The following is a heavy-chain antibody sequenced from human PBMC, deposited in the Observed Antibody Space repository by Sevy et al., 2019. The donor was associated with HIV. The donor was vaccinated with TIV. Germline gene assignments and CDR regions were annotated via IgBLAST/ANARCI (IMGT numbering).Heavy chain of an antibody. V-gene: IGHV1-2*02. CDR1: GYTFTGYY. D-gene: IGHD2-15*01. J-gene: IGHJ5*02. CDR3: AKERVYCSGGSCKPGGWFDP. CDR2: INPNSGGT. Sequence: ASVKVSCKASGYTFTGYYMHWVRQAPGQGLEWMGWINPNSGGTNYAQKFQGRVPMTRDTSISTAYMELSRLRSDDTAVYYCAKERVYCSGGSCKPGGWFDPWGQGTLVTVSS.